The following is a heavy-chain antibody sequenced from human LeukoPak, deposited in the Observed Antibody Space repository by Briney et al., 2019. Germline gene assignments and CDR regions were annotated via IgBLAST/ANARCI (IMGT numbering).Heavy chain of an antibody. CDR1: GFTFSSYE. J-gene: IGHJ3*02. D-gene: IGHD3-22*01. CDR2: IKQDGSEK. Sequence: PGGSLRLSCAASGFTFSSYEMNWVRQAPGKGLEWVANIKQDGSEKYYVDSVKGRFTISRDNAKNSLYLQMNSLRAEDTAVYYCARDSGDSSGYYYSAFDIWGQGTMVTVSS. CDR3: ARDSGDSSGYYYSAFDI. V-gene: IGHV3-7*01.